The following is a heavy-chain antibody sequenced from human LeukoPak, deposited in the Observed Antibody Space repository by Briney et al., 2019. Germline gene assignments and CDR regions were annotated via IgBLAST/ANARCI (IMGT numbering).Heavy chain of an antibody. Sequence: SETLSLTCTVSGVSISSHYWSWIRQSPGKRLEWIGNIYYTGSTNYNPSLQSRVAISIDTSKNQFSLTLNSVTAADAAVYYCASAGNPHYFDFWGQGPLVPVSS. CDR2: IYYTGST. CDR3: ASAGNPHYFDF. J-gene: IGHJ4*02. CDR1: GVSISSHY. V-gene: IGHV4-59*11.